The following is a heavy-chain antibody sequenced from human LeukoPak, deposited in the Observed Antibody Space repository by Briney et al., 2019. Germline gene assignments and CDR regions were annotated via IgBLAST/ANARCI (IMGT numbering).Heavy chain of an antibody. V-gene: IGHV4-34*01. CDR2: INHSGST. CDR1: GGSFSGYY. CDR3: ARGIAAAGTSASVDYYFDY. Sequence: PSETLSLTRAVYGGSFSGYYWSWIRQPPGKGLEWIGEINHSGSTNYNPSLKSRVTISVDTSKNQFSLKLSSVTAADTAVYYCARGIAAAGTSASVDYYFDYWGQGTLVTVSS. J-gene: IGHJ4*02. D-gene: IGHD6-13*01.